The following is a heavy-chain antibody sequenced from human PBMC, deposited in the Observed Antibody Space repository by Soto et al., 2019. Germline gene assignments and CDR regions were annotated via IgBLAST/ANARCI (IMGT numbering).Heavy chain of an antibody. CDR1: GYTFTSYA. D-gene: IGHD6-13*01. CDR2: INAGNGNT. Sequence: QVQLVQSGAEVKKPGASVKVSCKASGYTFTSYAMHWVRQAPGQRLEWMGWINAGNGNTKYSQKFQGRVTITRDTAASTSCMDLSSLRSEDTAVYYCARDIPGVAAAGTEWFDPWCQGTLVTVSS. V-gene: IGHV1-3*01. J-gene: IGHJ5*02. CDR3: ARDIPGVAAAGTEWFDP.